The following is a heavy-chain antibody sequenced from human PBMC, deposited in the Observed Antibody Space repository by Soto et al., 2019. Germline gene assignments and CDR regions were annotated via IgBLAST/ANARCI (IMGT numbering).Heavy chain of an antibody. J-gene: IGHJ4*02. V-gene: IGHV3-30-3*01. Sequence: QVQLVESGGGVVQPGRSLRLSCAASGFTFSSYAMHWVRQAPGKGLEWVAVISYDGSNKYYADSVKGRFTISRDNSKNTLYLQMNSLRAEDTAVYYCARDKWDTAMAHYFDYWGQGTLVTVSS. CDR2: ISYDGSNK. CDR1: GFTFSSYA. CDR3: ARDKWDTAMAHYFDY. D-gene: IGHD5-18*01.